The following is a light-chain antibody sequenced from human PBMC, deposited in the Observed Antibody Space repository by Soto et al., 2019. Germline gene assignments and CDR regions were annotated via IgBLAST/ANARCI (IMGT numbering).Light chain of an antibody. CDR3: SSYTSSSTLV. CDR2: DVS. CDR1: SSDVGGYNY. Sequence: QAVLTQPASVSRSPGQSITISCTGTSSDVGGYNYVSWYQHHPGIAPKLMIYDVSNRPSGVSNRFSGSKSGNTASLTISGLQAEDEADYYCSSYTSSSTLVFGGGTKVTVL. J-gene: IGLJ2*01. V-gene: IGLV2-14*03.